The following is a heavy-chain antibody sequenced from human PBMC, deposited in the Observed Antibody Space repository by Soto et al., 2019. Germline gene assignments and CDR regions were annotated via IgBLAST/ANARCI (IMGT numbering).Heavy chain of an antibody. V-gene: IGHV4-30-4*01. Sequence: QVQLQESGPGLVKPSQTLSLTCTVSGGSISSGDYYWSWIRQPPGKGLEGIGYIYYSGSTYYNPSQRSRVTISVAPSKNQFSLRLSSVTAADTAVYYCARDLATIGWYFDLWGRGTLVTVSS. CDR3: ARDLATIGWYFDL. J-gene: IGHJ2*01. CDR1: GGSISSGDYY. D-gene: IGHD5-12*01. CDR2: IYYSGST.